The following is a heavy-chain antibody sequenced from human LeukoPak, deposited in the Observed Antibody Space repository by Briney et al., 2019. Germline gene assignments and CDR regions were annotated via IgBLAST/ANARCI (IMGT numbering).Heavy chain of an antibody. J-gene: IGHJ4*02. CDR1: GGSISSYY. CDR2: IYYSGST. D-gene: IGHD3-9*01. V-gene: IGHV4-59*01. CDR3: TNYDILTGYYR. Sequence: SETLSLTCTVSGGSISSYYWSWIRQPPGKGLEWIGYIYYSGSTNYNPSLKSRATISVDTSKNQFSLKLSSVTAADTAVYYCTNYDILTGYYRWGQGTLVTVSS.